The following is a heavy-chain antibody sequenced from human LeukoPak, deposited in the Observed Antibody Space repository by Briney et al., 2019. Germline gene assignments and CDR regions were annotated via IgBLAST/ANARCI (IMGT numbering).Heavy chain of an antibody. CDR1: AFTFTTYA. CDR2: ISSDGSIN. J-gene: IGHJ6*02. Sequence: GGSLRLSCTASAFTFTTYALDWVRQAPGKGLEWVAIISSDGSINNYADSVKGRFTISRDNSKNTLYLQMNSLRAEDTAVYYCARDSLYCSSTSCRPTFGNYYYSGMDVWGQGTTVAVSS. CDR3: ARDSLYCSSTSCRPTFGNYYYSGMDV. V-gene: IGHV3-30-3*01. D-gene: IGHD2-2*01.